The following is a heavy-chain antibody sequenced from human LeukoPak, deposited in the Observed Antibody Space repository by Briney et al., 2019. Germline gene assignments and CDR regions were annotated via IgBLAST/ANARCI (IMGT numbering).Heavy chain of an antibody. V-gene: IGHV3-11*06. CDR1: GFIFSDYY. CDR3: ARDINVGKGGPDY. D-gene: IGHD4-23*01. J-gene: IGHJ4*02. Sequence: GGSLRLSCAASGFIFSDYYMTWIRQAPGKGLEWVSYIGGSGIYTNYADSVKGRFTISRDNTKNSLYLQMNSLRAEDTAVYYCARDINVGKGGPDYWGLGTLVTVSS. CDR2: IGGSGIYT.